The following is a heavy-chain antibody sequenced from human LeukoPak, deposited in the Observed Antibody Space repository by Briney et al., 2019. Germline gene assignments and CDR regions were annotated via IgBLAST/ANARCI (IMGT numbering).Heavy chain of an antibody. V-gene: IGHV4-34*01. D-gene: IGHD3-10*01. CDR2: INHSGST. CDR3: ASGGSGSYYGHDY. Sequence: PSETPSLTCAVYGGSFSGYYWSWIRQPPGKGLEWIGEINHSGSTNYNPSLKSRVTISVDTSKNQFSLKLSSVTAADTAVYYCASGGSGSYYGHDYWGQGTLVTVSS. J-gene: IGHJ4*02. CDR1: GGSFSGYY.